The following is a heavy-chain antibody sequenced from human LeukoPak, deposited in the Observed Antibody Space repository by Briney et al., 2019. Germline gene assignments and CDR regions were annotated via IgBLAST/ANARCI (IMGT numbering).Heavy chain of an antibody. CDR3: ASGSRDGNYYYYHMDV. CDR2: IIPIFGTA. Sequence: SVKVSCKASGGTFSSYAISWVRQAPGQGLEWMGRIIPIFGTANYAQKFQGRVTITTDESTSTAYMELSSLRSEDTAVYYCASGSRDGNYYYYHMDVWGKGTTVTVSS. J-gene: IGHJ6*03. V-gene: IGHV1-69*05. D-gene: IGHD2-15*01. CDR1: GGTFSSYA.